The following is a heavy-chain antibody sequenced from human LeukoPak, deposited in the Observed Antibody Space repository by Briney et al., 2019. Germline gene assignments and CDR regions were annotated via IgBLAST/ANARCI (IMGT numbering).Heavy chain of an antibody. D-gene: IGHD3-3*01. CDR2: IWYGGSNK. CDR3: AKGGEGFLDAFDI. CDR1: GFTLSSYG. Sequence: GGSLRLSCAASGFTLSSYGMHWVRQAPGKGLEWVAVIWYGGSNKYYADSVKGRFTISRDNSKNTLYLQMNSLRAEDTAVYYCAKGGEGFLDAFDIWGQGTMVTVSS. V-gene: IGHV3-30*02. J-gene: IGHJ3*02.